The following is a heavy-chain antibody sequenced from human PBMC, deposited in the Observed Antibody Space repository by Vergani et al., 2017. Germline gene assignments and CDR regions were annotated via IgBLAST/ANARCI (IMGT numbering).Heavy chain of an antibody. CDR3: ARGVKDGSGSWYYFKY. J-gene: IGHJ4*02. CDR1: GGSFSGYY. V-gene: IGHV4-34*01. Sequence: QVQLQQWGAGLLKPSETLSLTCAVYGGSFSGYYWSWIRQPPGKGLGWIGEINHSGSTNYNPSLKSRVTISVDTSKNQFSLKLSSVTAADTAVYYCARGVKDGSGSWYYFKYWGQGTLVTVSS. D-gene: IGHD3-10*01. CDR2: INHSGST.